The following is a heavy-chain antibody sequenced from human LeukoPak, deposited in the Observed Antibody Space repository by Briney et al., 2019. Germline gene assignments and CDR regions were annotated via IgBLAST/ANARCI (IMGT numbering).Heavy chain of an antibody. Sequence: PSETLSLTCAVSGGSISSGGYYWSWIRQPPGKGLEWIGYIYHSGSTYYNPSLKSRVTISVDRSKNQFSLKLSSVTAADTAVYYCARYSQRDSLDYWGQGTLVTVSS. V-gene: IGHV4-30-2*01. CDR2: IYHSGST. CDR1: GGSISSGGYY. CDR3: ARYSQRDSLDY. D-gene: IGHD6-25*01. J-gene: IGHJ4*02.